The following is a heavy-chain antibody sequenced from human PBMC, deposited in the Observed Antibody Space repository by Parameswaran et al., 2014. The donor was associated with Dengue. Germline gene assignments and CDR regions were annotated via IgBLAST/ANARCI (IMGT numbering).Heavy chain of an antibody. J-gene: IGHJ4*02. CDR3: AKDKSGSYPYYFDY. CDR2: ISYDGSNK. Sequence: WIRQPPGKGLEWVAVISYDGSNKYYADSVKGRFTISRDNSKNTLYLQMNSLRAEDTAVYYCAKDKSGSYPYYFDYWGQGTLVTVSS. V-gene: IGHV3-30*18. D-gene: IGHD1-26*01.